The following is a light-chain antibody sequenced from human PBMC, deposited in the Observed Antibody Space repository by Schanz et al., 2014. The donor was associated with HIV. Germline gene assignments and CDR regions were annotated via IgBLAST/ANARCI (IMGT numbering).Light chain of an antibody. Sequence: DIQMTQSPSTLSASVGDRVTITCRASQTIYSWLAWYQQKPGRAPKLLIYQASILETGVPSRFSGSGSGTSFTLTITSLQPDDFATYYCQQSSRYSWTFGQGTKVEIK. V-gene: IGKV1-5*03. CDR3: QQSSRYSWT. CDR2: QAS. CDR1: QTIYSW. J-gene: IGKJ1*01.